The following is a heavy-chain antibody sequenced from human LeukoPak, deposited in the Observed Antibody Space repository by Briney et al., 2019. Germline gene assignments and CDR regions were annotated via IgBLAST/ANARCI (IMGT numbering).Heavy chain of an antibody. J-gene: IGHJ1*01. CDR1: GFTFSDYY. Sequence: KPGRSLRLSCAASGFTFSDYYMSWIRQAPGKGLEWVTYISGSSSYTNYADSVKGRFTISRDNAKNSLYLQMNSLRAEDTAVYYCARHGLYDSSDYWTFQHWGQGTLATVSS. CDR2: ISGSSSYT. D-gene: IGHD3-22*01. V-gene: IGHV3-11*06. CDR3: ARHGLYDSSDYWTFQH.